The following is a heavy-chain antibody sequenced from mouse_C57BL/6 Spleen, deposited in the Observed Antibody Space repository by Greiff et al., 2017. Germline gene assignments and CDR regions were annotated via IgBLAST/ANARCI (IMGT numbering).Heavy chain of an antibody. CDR1: GYTFTSYW. CDR2: IDPSDSYT. D-gene: IGHD2-13*01. V-gene: IGHV1-69*01. CDR3: ARSLAGDYNFDY. J-gene: IGHJ2*01. Sequence: QFQLQQPGAELVMPGASVKLSCKASGYTFTSYWMHWVKQRPGQGLEWIGEIDPSDSYTNYNQKFKGKSTLTVDKSSSTAYMQLSSLTSEDSAVYYCARSLAGDYNFDYWGQGTTLTVSS.